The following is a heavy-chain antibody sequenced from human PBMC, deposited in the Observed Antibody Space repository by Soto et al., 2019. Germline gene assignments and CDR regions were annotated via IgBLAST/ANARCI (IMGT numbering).Heavy chain of an antibody. V-gene: IGHV1-69*06. CDR1: GGTFSSYA. CDR2: IIPIFGTA. J-gene: IGHJ6*02. Sequence: ASVKVSCKASGGTFSSYAISWVRQAPGQGLEWMGGIIPIFGTANYAQKFQGRVTITADKSTSTAYMELSSLRSEDTAVYYCAVGIVVVTAINPDGGYYYGMDVWGQGTTVTVSS. CDR3: AVGIVVVTAINPDGGYYYGMDV. D-gene: IGHD2-21*02.